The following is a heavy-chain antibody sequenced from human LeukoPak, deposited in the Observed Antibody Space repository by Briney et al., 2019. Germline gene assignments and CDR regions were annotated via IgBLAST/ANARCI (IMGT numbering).Heavy chain of an antibody. CDR3: ARNLVATTPGPLDY. D-gene: IGHD5-12*01. CDR2: INHSGST. J-gene: IGHJ4*02. V-gene: IGHV4-34*01. CDR1: GGSFSGYY. Sequence: SETLSLTCAVYGGSFSGYYWSWIRQPPGKGLEWIGEINHSGSTNYNPSLKSRVTISVDTSKNQFSLKLSSVTVADTAVYYCARNLVATTPGPLDYWGQGTLVTVSS.